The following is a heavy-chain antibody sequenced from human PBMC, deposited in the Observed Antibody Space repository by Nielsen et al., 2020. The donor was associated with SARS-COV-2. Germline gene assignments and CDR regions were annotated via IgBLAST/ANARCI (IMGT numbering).Heavy chain of an antibody. D-gene: IGHD2-2*01. CDR1: GFTFSNAW. J-gene: IGHJ4*02. Sequence: GESLKISCAASGFTFSNAWMNWVRQTPGKGLEWVGLIKSDGTTDYSAPVKGRFTISRDDPRNTLFLQMNGLKIEDTAVYYCTADVPESSAYPFDYWGQGTLVTVSS. V-gene: IGHV3-15*01. CDR2: IKSDGTT. CDR3: TADVPESSAYPFDY.